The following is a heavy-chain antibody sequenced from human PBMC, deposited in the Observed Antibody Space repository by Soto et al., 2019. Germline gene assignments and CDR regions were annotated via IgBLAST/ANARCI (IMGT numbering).Heavy chain of an antibody. CDR3: ARVGDEWGYYYYMDV. J-gene: IGHJ6*03. CDR2: ISSSGSTI. CDR1: GFTFSDYY. Sequence: QVQLVESGGGLVKPGGSLRLSCAASGFTFSDYYMSWIRQAPGKGLEWVSYISSSGSTIYYADSAEGRFTSSRDNAKNSPYLQMNSLRAEDTAVYYCARVGDEWGYYYYMDVWGKGTTVTVSS. D-gene: IGHD3-16*01. V-gene: IGHV3-11*01.